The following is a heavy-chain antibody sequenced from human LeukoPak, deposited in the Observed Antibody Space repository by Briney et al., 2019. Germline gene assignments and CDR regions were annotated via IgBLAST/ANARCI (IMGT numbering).Heavy chain of an antibody. D-gene: IGHD3-22*01. CDR3: ARADGNYYDSSGYYKLYHDAFDI. Sequence: SETLSLTCTVSGGSISSYYWSWIRQPPGKGLEWIGYIYYSGSTNYNPSLKSRVTISVDTSKYQFSLKLSSVTAADTAVYYCARADGNYYDSSGYYKLYHDAFDIWGQGTMVTVSS. CDR1: GGSISSYY. CDR2: IYYSGST. V-gene: IGHV4-59*01. J-gene: IGHJ3*02.